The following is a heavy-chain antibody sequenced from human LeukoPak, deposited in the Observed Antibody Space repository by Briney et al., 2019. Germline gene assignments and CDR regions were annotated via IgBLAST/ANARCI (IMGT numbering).Heavy chain of an antibody. D-gene: IGHD3-10*01. CDR1: GYTFKTYT. CDR2: INADKGDT. J-gene: IGHJ4*02. CDR3: VRDRSTIRGVAYFDY. V-gene: IGHV1-3*01. Sequence: WASVKVSCKTSGYTFKTYTIHWARQAPGQGLEWMGWINADKGDTKYSQNFQGRVIITRDTSATTAYMELSSLRSEDTAVYYCVRDRSTIRGVAYFDYWGQGTLVTVSS.